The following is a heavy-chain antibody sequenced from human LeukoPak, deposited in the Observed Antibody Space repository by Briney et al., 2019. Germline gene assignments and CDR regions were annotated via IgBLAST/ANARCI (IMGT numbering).Heavy chain of an antibody. V-gene: IGHV3-53*05. D-gene: IGHD5/OR15-5a*01. J-gene: IGHJ6*03. CDR3: AKDTVKVSTIRRVPHYMDV. CDR1: GFTVSSNY. CDR2: IYSGGST. Sequence: GGSLRLSCAASGFTVSSNYMNWVRQAPGKELEWVSVIYSGGSTYYADSVKGRFTISRDNSKNTLYLQMNSLRAEDTAVYYCAKDTVKVSTIRRVPHYMDVWGKGTTVTISS.